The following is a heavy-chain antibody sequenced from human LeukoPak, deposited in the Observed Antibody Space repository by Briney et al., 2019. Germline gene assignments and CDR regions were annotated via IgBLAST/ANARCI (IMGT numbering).Heavy chain of an antibody. D-gene: IGHD3-3*01. Sequence: PGGSVRLCGSASGFTFSNSGMNGVRQAAGRGLEWVSTISGSGDSTYYADTVTGRFTSSRDNSKNTLYLQMNSLRAEDTAVYYCAKGAYYDDWGQGTLVTVSS. CDR1: GFTFSNSG. V-gene: IGHV3-23*01. CDR2: ISGSGDST. J-gene: IGHJ4*02. CDR3: AKGAYYDD.